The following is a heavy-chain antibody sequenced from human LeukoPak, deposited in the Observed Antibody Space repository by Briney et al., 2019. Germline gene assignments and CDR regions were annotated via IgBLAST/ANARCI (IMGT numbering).Heavy chain of an antibody. CDR2: IYPSESP. CDR1: GGSISTYS. Sequence: SETLSLTCTVSGGSISTYSWSWFRQTPGMGLEWIGFIYPSESPNYNPSLKSRVTISVDTSKNQFSLKLSSVTAADTAVYYCASVDYGGNGRDYWGQGTLVTVSS. D-gene: IGHD4-23*01. CDR3: ASVDYGGNGRDY. J-gene: IGHJ4*02. V-gene: IGHV4-4*09.